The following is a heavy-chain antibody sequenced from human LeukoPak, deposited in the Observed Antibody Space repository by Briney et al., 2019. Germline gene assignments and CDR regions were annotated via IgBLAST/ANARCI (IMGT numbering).Heavy chain of an antibody. Sequence: SETLSLTCAVYGGSFSGYYWSWIRQPPGKGLEWIGEINHSGSTNYNPSLKSRVTISVATSKNQFSLKLSSVTAADTAVYYCAREGDYGDSFDYWGQGTLVTVSS. J-gene: IGHJ4*02. D-gene: IGHD4-17*01. CDR1: GGSFSGYY. V-gene: IGHV4-34*01. CDR2: INHSGST. CDR3: AREGDYGDSFDY.